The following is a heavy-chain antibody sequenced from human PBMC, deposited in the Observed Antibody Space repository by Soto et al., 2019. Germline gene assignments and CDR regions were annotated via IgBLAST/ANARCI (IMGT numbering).Heavy chain of an antibody. Sequence: ASVKVSCKASGYTFTSYYMHWVRQAPGQGLEWMGIINPSGGSTSYAQKFQGRVTMTRDTSTSTVYMELSSLRSEDTAVYYCARGGVHGYYYDSSGYYLNWFDPWGQGTLVTVSS. D-gene: IGHD3-22*01. CDR3: ARGGVHGYYYDSSGYYLNWFDP. V-gene: IGHV1-46*03. CDR1: GYTFTSYY. J-gene: IGHJ5*02. CDR2: INPSGGST.